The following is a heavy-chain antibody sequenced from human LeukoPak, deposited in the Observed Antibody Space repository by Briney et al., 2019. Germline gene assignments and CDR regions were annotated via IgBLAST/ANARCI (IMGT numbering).Heavy chain of an antibody. Sequence: GSLSLSCAASGFTFSGYWMSWLRQAPAKGLEGVANIKQAGTEKYYVDSVKGRFILSRDNAKNSLYLQMNSLRAEDTAVYYCARDGSGWSVYWGQGTLVTVSS. V-gene: IGHV3-7*01. CDR1: GFTFSGYW. D-gene: IGHD6-19*01. CDR3: ARDGSGWSVY. J-gene: IGHJ4*02. CDR2: IKQAGTEK.